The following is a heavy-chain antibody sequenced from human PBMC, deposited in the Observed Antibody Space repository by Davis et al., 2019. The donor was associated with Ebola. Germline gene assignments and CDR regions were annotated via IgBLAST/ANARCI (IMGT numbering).Heavy chain of an antibody. CDR2: IIPIFGTA. CDR3: ASWSETTYDYIWGSYPQTGAFDI. CDR1: GGTFSSYA. Sequence: SVKVSCKASGGTFSSYAISWVRQAPGQGLEWMGGIIPIFGTANYAQKLQGRVTMTTDTSTSTAYMELRSLRSDDTAVYYCASWSETTYDYIWGSYPQTGAFDIWGQGTMVTVSS. D-gene: IGHD3-16*02. V-gene: IGHV1-69*05. J-gene: IGHJ3*02.